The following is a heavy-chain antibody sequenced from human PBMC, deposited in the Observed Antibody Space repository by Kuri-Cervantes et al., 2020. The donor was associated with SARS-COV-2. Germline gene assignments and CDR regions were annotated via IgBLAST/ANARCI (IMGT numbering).Heavy chain of an antibody. J-gene: IGHJ4*02. Sequence: GESLKISCAASGFTANYYWMTWVRQAPGGGLEWVANVKQDGSENYYVESVKGRFTISRDNANNSLYLQMNSLRADDTAVYYCVRLGAAYVDTLVVMRAVHYFDSWGQGTLVTVSS. CDR3: VRLGAAYVDTLVVMRAVHYFDS. V-gene: IGHV3-7*03. D-gene: IGHD5-18*01. CDR1: GFTANYYW. CDR2: VKQDGSEN.